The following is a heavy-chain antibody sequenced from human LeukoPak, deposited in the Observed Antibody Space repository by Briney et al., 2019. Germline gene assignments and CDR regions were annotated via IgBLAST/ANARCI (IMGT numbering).Heavy chain of an antibody. Sequence: GGSLRLTCAASGFTFSSYAMHWVRQAPGKGLEWVAVISYDGSNKYYADSVKGRFTISRDNSKNTLYLQMNSLRAEDTAVYYCARELAYYYDSSGGYWGQGTLVTVSS. CDR1: GFTFSSYA. J-gene: IGHJ4*02. D-gene: IGHD3-22*01. V-gene: IGHV3-30-3*01. CDR3: ARELAYYYDSSGGY. CDR2: ISYDGSNK.